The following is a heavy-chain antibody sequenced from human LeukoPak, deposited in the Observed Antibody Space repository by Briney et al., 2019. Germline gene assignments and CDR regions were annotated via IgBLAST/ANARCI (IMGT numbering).Heavy chain of an antibody. CDR1: GVSLSSGGYY. CDR2: ISDREST. D-gene: IGHD4-17*01. J-gene: IGHJ4*02. V-gene: IGHV4-31*01. CDR3: ARAPLPPYGDYPYFDH. Sequence: SETLSLTCTVSGVSLSSGGYYWSGTRPPPGRGLEWFGYISDRESTYYNQCLKSQVTISVDTSNNQFCLKLRSVTAAHTAVYYCARAPLPPYGDYPYFDHWAREPWSPCPQ.